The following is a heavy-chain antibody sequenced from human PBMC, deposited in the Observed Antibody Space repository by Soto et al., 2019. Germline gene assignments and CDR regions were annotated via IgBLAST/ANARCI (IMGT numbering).Heavy chain of an antibody. Sequence: LRLSCAASGFTFSSYEMNWVRQAPGKGLEWVSYISSSGSTIYYADSVKGRFTISRDNAKNSLYLQMNSLRAEDTAVYYCASPRITGTTTWSSGFDYWGQGTLVTVSS. CDR1: GFTFSSYE. D-gene: IGHD1-20*01. J-gene: IGHJ4*02. V-gene: IGHV3-48*03. CDR2: ISSSGSTI. CDR3: ASPRITGTTTWSSGFDY.